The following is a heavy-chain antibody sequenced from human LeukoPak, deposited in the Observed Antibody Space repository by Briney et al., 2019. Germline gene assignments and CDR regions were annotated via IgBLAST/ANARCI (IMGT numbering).Heavy chain of an antibody. J-gene: IGHJ5*02. CDR3: AREPWDYNWNDGGDNWFDP. CDR1: GYTFTSYG. D-gene: IGHD1-1*01. CDR2: ISAYNGNT. V-gene: IGHV1-18*01. Sequence: ASVKVSCKASGYTFTSYGISWVRQAPGQGLEWMGWISAYNGNTNYAQKLQGRVTMTTDTSTSTAYMELRSLRSDDTAVYYCAREPWDYNWNDGGDNWFDPWGQGTLVTVSS.